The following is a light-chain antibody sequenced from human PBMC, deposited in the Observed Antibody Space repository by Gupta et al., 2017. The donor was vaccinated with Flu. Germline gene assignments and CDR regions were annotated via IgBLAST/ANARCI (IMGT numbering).Light chain of an antibody. J-gene: IGKJ2*01. CDR3: QKRSNWPPYT. CDR2: DAS. V-gene: IGKV3-11*01. CDR1: QSVGTY. Sequence: DIVFTQSPATLSLSPGERATLSCRASQSVGTYLAWYQQKPGQTPRLLGYDASNRATGIPARFSGSGCGTDFTLTISSLETEEFAVYYCQKRSNWPPYTFGQGTRLEI.